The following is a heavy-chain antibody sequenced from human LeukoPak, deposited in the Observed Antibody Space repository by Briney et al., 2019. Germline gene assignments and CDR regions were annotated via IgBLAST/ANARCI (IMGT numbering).Heavy chain of an antibody. Sequence: GGSLRLSCAVSGVTFSSYAMHWVRQAPGKGLEWVAVISYDGSNKYYADSVKGRFTISRDNSKNTLYLQMNSLRVEDTAVYYCAIDPNWGTHSWGQGVLVTVSS. J-gene: IGHJ4*02. CDR3: AIDPNWGTHS. CDR1: GVTFSSYA. D-gene: IGHD7-27*01. CDR2: ISYDGSNK. V-gene: IGHV3-30-3*01.